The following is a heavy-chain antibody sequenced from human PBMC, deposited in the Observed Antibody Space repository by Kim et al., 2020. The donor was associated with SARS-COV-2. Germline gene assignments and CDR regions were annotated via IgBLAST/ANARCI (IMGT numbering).Heavy chain of an antibody. V-gene: IGHV4-31*03. Sequence: SETLSLTCTVSGGSISSGGYYWSWIRQHPGKGLEWIGYIYYSGSTYYNQSLKSRVTISVDTSKNQFSLKLSSVTAADTAVYYCARGAEISSSWYGGLYYYGMDVWGQGTTVTVSS. CDR3: ARGAEISSSWYGGLYYYGMDV. CDR1: GGSISSGGYY. CDR2: IYYSGST. J-gene: IGHJ6*02. D-gene: IGHD6-13*01.